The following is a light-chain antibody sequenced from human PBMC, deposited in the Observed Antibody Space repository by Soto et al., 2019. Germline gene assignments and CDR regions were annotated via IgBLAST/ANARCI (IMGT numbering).Light chain of an antibody. Sequence: QSALTQPASVSGSPGQSITISCTGTSSDVGTYNYVSWYQQHPGKAPKLIIYDVSNRPSGVSNRFSGSKSGNTASPTISGIQAEDEADYYCSSYTCSSTLYVFATGTKVTVL. CDR2: DVS. CDR3: SSYTCSSTLYV. J-gene: IGLJ1*01. CDR1: SSDVGTYNY. V-gene: IGLV2-14*03.